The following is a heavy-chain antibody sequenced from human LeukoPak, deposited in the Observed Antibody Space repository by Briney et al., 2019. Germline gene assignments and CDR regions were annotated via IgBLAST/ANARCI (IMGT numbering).Heavy chain of an antibody. D-gene: IGHD2-8*01. Sequence: GGSLRLSCAASELSLSNYWMHWVRQAPGKGLVWVSQISPDGGNIRFTDSVQGRFTISRDNAKNTLYLQMNSLIVEDTAVYYCVADNVGPKTFDYWGHGTQVTVSS. J-gene: IGHJ4*01. CDR3: VADNVGPKTFDY. V-gene: IGHV3-74*01. CDR2: ISPDGGNI. CDR1: ELSLSNYW.